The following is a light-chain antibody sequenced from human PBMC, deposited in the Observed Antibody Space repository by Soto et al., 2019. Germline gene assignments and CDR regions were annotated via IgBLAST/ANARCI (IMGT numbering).Light chain of an antibody. Sequence: EIVLTQSPGTLSLSPGERATLSCRASQSVSNNYLAWYQQKPGQAPRILMYDASTRATGISARFSGSGSGTELTLTISSLQSEDFAVYYCQQYNNWPRTFGQGTKVDIK. CDR1: QSVSNN. CDR3: QQYNNWPRT. J-gene: IGKJ1*01. V-gene: IGKV3-15*01. CDR2: DAS.